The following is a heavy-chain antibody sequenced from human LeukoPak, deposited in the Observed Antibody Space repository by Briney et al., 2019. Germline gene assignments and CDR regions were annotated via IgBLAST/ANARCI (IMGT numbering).Heavy chain of an antibody. CDR1: GYTFTGYY. V-gene: IGHV1-2*02. J-gene: IGHJ6*03. D-gene: IGHD2-2*02. Sequence: ASVKVSCKASGYTFTGYYMHWLRQAPGQGLEWMGWINPNSGGTNYAQKFQGRVTMTRDTSISTAYMELSRLRSDDTAVYYCARERMQDCSTSCYTQAYYYMDVWGKGTTVTVSS. CDR2: INPNSGGT. CDR3: ARERMQDCSTSCYTQAYYYMDV.